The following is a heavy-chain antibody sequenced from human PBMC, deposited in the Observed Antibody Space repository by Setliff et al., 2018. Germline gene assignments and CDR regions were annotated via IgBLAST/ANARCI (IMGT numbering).Heavy chain of an antibody. V-gene: IGHV4-38-2*01. CDR3: AKRDYYDSSGYLLPYMDV. Sequence: PSEILSLTCAVSGYSISSGYFWGWIRQPPGKGLEWIGSIYHSGKTYYNPSLKSRVTLSVDTSKNQFSLKLSSVTAADTAVYYCAKRDYYDSSGYLLPYMDVWGKGTTVTVSS. CDR1: GYSISSGYF. D-gene: IGHD3-22*01. CDR2: IYHSGKT. J-gene: IGHJ6*03.